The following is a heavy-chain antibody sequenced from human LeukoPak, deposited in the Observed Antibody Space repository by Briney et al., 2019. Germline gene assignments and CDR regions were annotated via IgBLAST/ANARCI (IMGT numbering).Heavy chain of an antibody. J-gene: IGHJ4*02. CDR3: ARMITLSNGRYSSKTLDY. CDR2: IDWDDDK. CDR1: GFSLSTSGMC. V-gene: IGHV2-70*11. D-gene: IGHD5-18*01. Sequence: ESGPTLVNPTQTLTLTCTFSGFSLSTSGMCVSWIRQPPGKALEWLARIDWDDDKYYSTSLKTRLTISKDTSKNQVVLTMTNMDPVDTATYYCARMITLSNGRYSSKTLDYWGQGTLVTVSS.